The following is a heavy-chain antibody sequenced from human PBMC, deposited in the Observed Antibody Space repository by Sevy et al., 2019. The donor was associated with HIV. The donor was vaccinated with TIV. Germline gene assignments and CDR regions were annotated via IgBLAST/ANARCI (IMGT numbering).Heavy chain of an antibody. CDR3: ARRNDFDI. V-gene: IGHV4-59*08. CDR1: GGSINSDH. CDR2: VYYTGGT. Sequence: SETLSLTCTVSGGSINSDHWNWIRQPPGKGLEWIGYVYYTGGTNYNPSLKNRVTISVDTTKNQFSLKLTSVTASDTAVYYSARRNDFDIWGQGTMVTVSS. J-gene: IGHJ3*02.